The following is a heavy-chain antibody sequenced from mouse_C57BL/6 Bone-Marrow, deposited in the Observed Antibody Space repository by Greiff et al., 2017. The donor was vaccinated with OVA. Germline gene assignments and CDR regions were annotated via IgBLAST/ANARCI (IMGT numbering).Heavy chain of an antibody. Sequence: VQGVESGGGLVKPGGSLKLSCAASGFTFSSYAMSWVRQTPEKRLEWVATISDGGSYTYYPDNVKGRFTISRDNAKNNLYLQMSHLKSEDTAMYYCAREGAYYSNYRYAMDYWGQGTSVTVSS. CDR2: ISDGGSYT. J-gene: IGHJ4*01. CDR3: AREGAYYSNYRYAMDY. D-gene: IGHD2-5*01. V-gene: IGHV5-4*01. CDR1: GFTFSSYA.